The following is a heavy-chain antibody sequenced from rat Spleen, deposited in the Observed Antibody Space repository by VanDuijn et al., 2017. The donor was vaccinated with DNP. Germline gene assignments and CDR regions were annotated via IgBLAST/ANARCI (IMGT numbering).Heavy chain of an antibody. CDR3: ARLTDY. CDR2: MSSGGNT. V-gene: IGHV2-6*01. CDR1: GFSLTSYT. Sequence: QVQLKESGPSLVQPSQTLSLTCTVSGFSLTSYTVSWVRQPPGKGLEWIAAMSSGGNTYYNSALKSRLSISRDTSKSQVFLKMNSLQTEDTAMYFCARLTDYWGQGVMVTVSS. J-gene: IGHJ2*01.